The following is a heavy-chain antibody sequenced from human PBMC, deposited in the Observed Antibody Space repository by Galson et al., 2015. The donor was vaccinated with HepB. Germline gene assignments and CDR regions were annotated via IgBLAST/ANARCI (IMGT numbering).Heavy chain of an antibody. D-gene: IGHD6-19*01. CDR2: ISSSSSYI. J-gene: IGHJ5*02. V-gene: IGHV3-21*01. Sequence: SLRLSCAASGFTFSSYSMNWVRQAPEKGLEWVSSISSSSSYIYYADSVKGRFTISRDNAKNSLYLQMNSLRAEDTAVYYCARDWLDLWTLHPDGWFDPWGQGTLVTVSS. CDR1: GFTFSSYS. CDR3: ARDWLDLWTLHPDGWFDP.